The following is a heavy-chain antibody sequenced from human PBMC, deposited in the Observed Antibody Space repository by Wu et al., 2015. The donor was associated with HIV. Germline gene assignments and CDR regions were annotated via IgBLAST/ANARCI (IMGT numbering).Heavy chain of an antibody. CDR1: GGTFSSFA. J-gene: IGHJ3*02. CDR2: IIPLFDTS. Sequence: QVRLVQSGAEVKKPGSSVKVSCKASGGTFSSFALSWVRQAPGQGLEWVGGIIPLFDTSQSAQKFWDRVTITADESTSTGYMELNSLTYEDTAVYYCARVAGSSWYREFDMWGQGTMVTVSS. CDR3: ARVAGSSWYREFDM. D-gene: IGHD6-13*01. V-gene: IGHV1-69*12.